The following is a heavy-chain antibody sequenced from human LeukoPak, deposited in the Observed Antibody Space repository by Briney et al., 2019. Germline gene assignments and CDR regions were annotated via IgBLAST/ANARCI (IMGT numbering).Heavy chain of an antibody. CDR2: TRNKANSYTT. Sequence: GGSLRLSCAVSGFTFSDLYMDWVRQAPGKGLEWVGRTRNKANSYTTEYAASVKGRFTISRDDSKNSLYLQMNSLKTEDTAVYYCVGRLGYWGQGTLVTVSS. V-gene: IGHV3-72*01. J-gene: IGHJ4*02. D-gene: IGHD3-3*01. CDR1: GFTFSDLY. CDR3: VGRLGY.